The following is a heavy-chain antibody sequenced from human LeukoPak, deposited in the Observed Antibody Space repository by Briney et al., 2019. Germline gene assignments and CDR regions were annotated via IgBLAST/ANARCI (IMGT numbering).Heavy chain of an antibody. Sequence: PSETLSLTCAVYGRSFSGYYSSWIRQPPGKGLEWIGEINHSGTTNYNPSPKSRVSISVDTSKHQSYLKVRSVSGGDTAVYYCARELKYSNYVFWFEPWGQGTLVTVSS. CDR1: GRSFSGYY. V-gene: IGHV4-34*01. J-gene: IGHJ5*02. D-gene: IGHD4-11*01. CDR3: ARELKYSNYVFWFEP. CDR2: INHSGTT.